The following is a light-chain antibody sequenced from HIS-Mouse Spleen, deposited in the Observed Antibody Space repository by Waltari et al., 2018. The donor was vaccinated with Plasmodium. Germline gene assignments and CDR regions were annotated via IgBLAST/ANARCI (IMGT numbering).Light chain of an antibody. CDR2: GKN. J-gene: IGLJ2*01. Sequence: SSELTQDPAVSVALGQTVRITCQGDSLRSYYASWYQQKPGQAPVLVIYGKNNRPSEIPDRFSGSSSGNTASLTITGAQAEDEADYYCNSRDSSGTHGVFGGGTKLTVL. CDR3: NSRDSSGTHGV. CDR1: SLRSYY. V-gene: IGLV3-19*01.